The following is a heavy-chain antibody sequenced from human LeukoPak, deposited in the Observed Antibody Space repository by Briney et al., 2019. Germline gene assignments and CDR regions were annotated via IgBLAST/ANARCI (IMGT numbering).Heavy chain of an antibody. CDR3: ARVSS. CDR2: IIPIFGIA. Sequence: ASVKLSRKSSGCTFSNCAINWVRQPPGQGLEWMGGIIPIFGIANYAQKFQSRVTISTEESTTTASMELSSLRSEDTAVYNCARVSSGG. CDR1: GCTFSNCA. V-gene: IGHV1-69*05. J-gene: IGHJ1*01. D-gene: IGHD3-3*01.